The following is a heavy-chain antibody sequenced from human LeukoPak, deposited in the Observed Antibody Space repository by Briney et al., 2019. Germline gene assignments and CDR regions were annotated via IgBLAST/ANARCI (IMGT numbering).Heavy chain of an antibody. CDR1: GFTFTSYA. J-gene: IGHJ6*02. CDR3: AREKDGMDV. CDR2: ISSSSSTI. V-gene: IGHV3-48*01. Sequence: GGSLRLSCAASGFTFTSYAMSRVRQAPGKGLEWVSYISSSSSTIYYADSVKGRFTISRDNAKNSLYLQMNSLRAEDTAVYYCAREKDGMDVWGQGTTVTVSS.